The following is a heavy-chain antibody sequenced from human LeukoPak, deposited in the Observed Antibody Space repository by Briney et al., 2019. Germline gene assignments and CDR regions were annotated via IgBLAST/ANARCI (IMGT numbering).Heavy chain of an antibody. D-gene: IGHD3-10*01. J-gene: IGHJ4*02. CDR1: GFTFSSYA. Sequence: GGSLRLSCAASGFTFSSYAMSWARQAPGKGLEWVSVIYSGGSTYYADSVKGRFTISRDNSKNTLYLQMNSLRAEDTAVYYCARGITMVRGVISLYYFDYWGQGTLVTVSS. V-gene: IGHV3-66*01. CDR3: ARGITMVRGVISLYYFDY. CDR2: IYSGGST.